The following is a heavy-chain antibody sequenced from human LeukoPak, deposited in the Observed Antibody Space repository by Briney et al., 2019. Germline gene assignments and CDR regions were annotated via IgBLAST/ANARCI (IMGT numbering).Heavy chain of an antibody. CDR2: IRYDGSNK. Sequence: PGGSLRLSCAASGFTFSSYGMHWVRQAPGKGLEWVAFIRYDGSNKYYADSVKGRFTISRDNSKNTLYLQMNSLRAEDTAVYYCANPDIVVVPAAMSWFDPWGQGTLVTVSS. V-gene: IGHV3-30*02. J-gene: IGHJ5*02. CDR3: ANPDIVVVPAAMSWFDP. D-gene: IGHD2-2*01. CDR1: GFTFSSYG.